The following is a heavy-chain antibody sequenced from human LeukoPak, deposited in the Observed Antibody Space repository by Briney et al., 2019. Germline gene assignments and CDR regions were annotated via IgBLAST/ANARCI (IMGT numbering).Heavy chain of an antibody. V-gene: IGHV3-23*01. CDR1: GLTFSSYA. Sequence: GGSLRLPCAASGLTFSSYAMNGARQATGKGLQWVSHISDCGDNIYYADSVKGRLNLSRDTSKNTLLLQMNSLRAEDTAVYYCAKRGVERVGDYHYYYYLDVWGKGTTATVSS. CDR2: ISDCGDNI. CDR3: AKRGVERVGDYHYYYYLDV. J-gene: IGHJ6*03. D-gene: IGHD1-1*01.